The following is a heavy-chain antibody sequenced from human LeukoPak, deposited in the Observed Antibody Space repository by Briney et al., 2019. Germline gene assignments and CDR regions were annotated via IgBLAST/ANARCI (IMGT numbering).Heavy chain of an antibody. D-gene: IGHD6-6*01. Sequence: ASVTVSFTSSVYTFTIYYMHWVRQAPAQGLEWMGIINPSGGSTSYAHKFQDRVTITRDTSTSTVYMELSSLRSEDTAVYYCARDGPRIAALGEDFDYWGQGTLVTVSS. CDR1: VYTFTIYY. CDR2: INPSGGST. CDR3: ARDGPRIAALGEDFDY. V-gene: IGHV1-46*01. J-gene: IGHJ4*02.